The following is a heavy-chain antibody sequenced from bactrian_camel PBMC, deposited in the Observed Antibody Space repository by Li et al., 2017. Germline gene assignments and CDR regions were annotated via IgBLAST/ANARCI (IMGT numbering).Heavy chain of an antibody. CDR2: IERDGRT. V-gene: IGHV3S53*01. D-gene: IGHD4*01. Sequence: HVQLVESGGGSVQAGGSLRLSCAASGLTYSFSEYCMGWFREVPGKEREEVATIERDGRTTYADSVKGRFTISQDNAKRRLYLQMNDLKPEDTAMYYCAAGMREFSPLKDTATIMLSCDNYWGQGTQVTVS. CDR3: AAGMREFSPLKDTATIMLSCDNY. J-gene: IGHJ4*01. CDR1: GLTYSFSEYC.